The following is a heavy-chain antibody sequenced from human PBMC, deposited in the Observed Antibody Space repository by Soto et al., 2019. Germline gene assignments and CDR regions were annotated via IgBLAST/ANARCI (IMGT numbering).Heavy chain of an antibody. Sequence: QVQLQESGTGLVKPSQTLSLTCTVSGDSISVGYYWSWIRQHPGKGLEWIGYVSPSGTTYYNPSLKSRVSISTDTSKNQFSLEGSSVTAADTAVYYWARDRGSYGMDVRGQGTTVTVSS. V-gene: IGHV4-31*03. CDR2: VSPSGTT. CDR3: ARDRGSYGMDV. J-gene: IGHJ6*02. CDR1: GDSISVGYY.